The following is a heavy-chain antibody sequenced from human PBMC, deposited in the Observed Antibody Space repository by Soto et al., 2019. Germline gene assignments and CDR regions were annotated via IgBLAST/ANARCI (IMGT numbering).Heavy chain of an antibody. CDR3: ASRDPGTSVDY. V-gene: IGHV4-4*02. Sequence: SETLSLTCAVSGGSLTSNNWWTWVRQPPGQGLEWIGEIYRTGSTNYNPSLKSRVTISLDKSENQFSLKVTSLTAADTAVYYCASRDPGTSVDYWGQGTLVTVLL. D-gene: IGHD1-7*01. CDR1: GGSLTSNNW. CDR2: IYRTGST. J-gene: IGHJ4*02.